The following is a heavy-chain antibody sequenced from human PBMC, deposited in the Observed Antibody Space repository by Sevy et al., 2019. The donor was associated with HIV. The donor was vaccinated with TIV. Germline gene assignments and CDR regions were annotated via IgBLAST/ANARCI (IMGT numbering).Heavy chain of an antibody. CDR2: INPSGGST. D-gene: IGHD3-22*01. Sequence: ASVKASCKASGYTFTSYYMHWVRQAPGQGLEWMGIINPSGGSTSYAQKFQGRVTMTRDTSTSTVYMELSSLRSEDTAVYYCARDKDEVVVINYYYGMDVWGQGTTVTVSS. J-gene: IGHJ6*02. CDR3: ARDKDEVVVINYYYGMDV. V-gene: IGHV1-46*01. CDR1: GYTFTSYY.